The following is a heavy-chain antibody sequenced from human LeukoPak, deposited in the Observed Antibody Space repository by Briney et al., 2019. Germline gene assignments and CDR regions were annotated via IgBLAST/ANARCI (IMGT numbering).Heavy chain of an antibody. CDR2: IFPGNSDT. V-gene: IGHV5-51*01. D-gene: IGHD2-8*02. CDR3: ASSMVGGVDVFDI. Sequence: GESLKISCKASGYSFTSYWIGWVRQMPGKGLEWMGIIFPGNSDTRYSPSFQGQVTISADKSTSTAYLQWSSLKASDTAMYYCASSMVGGVDVFDIWGQGTMVTVSS. CDR1: GYSFTSYW. J-gene: IGHJ3*02.